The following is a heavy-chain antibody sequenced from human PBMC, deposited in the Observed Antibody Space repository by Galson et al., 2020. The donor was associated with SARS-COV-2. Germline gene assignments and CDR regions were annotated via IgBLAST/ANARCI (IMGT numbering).Heavy chain of an antibody. CDR3: ARDPSSSWYNWFDP. V-gene: IGHV3-48*03. CDR1: GFTFSSYE. J-gene: IGHJ5*02. Sequence: GGSLRLSCAASGFTFSSYEMNWVRQAPGKGLEWVSYISSSSSTVYYADSVKGRFTISRDNAKKSLYLQMNSLRAEDTALYYCARDPSSSWYNWFDPWGQGTLVTVSS. D-gene: IGHD6-13*01. CDR2: ISSSSSTV.